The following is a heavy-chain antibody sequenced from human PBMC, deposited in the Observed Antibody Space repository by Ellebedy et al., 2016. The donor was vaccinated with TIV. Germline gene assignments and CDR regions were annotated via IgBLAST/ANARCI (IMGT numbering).Heavy chain of an antibody. D-gene: IGHD4-17*01. CDR1: GFNFRSYW. CDR3: ARRASYGDYAVQVNPWFDP. V-gene: IGHV3-7*01. CDR2: IRQEGDEI. J-gene: IGHJ5*02. Sequence: GGSLRLSCAASGFNFRSYWMTWVRQAPGKGLEWVAKIRQEGDEIYYVESVKGRFTISRDNAKNSLFLQMSSLRVEDTAGYYCARRASYGDYAVQVNPWFDPWGQGTLVTVSS.